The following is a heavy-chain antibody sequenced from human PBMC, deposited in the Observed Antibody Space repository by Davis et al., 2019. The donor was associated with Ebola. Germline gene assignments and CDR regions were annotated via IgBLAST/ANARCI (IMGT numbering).Heavy chain of an antibody. J-gene: IGHJ4*02. D-gene: IGHD1-1*01. CDR1: GGSFSGYY. V-gene: IGHV4-34*01. Sequence: MPGGSLRLSCAVYGGSFSGYYWSWIRQPPGKGLEWIGEINHSGSTNYNPSLKSRVTISVDTSKNQFSLKLSSVTAADTAVYYCARVRGFRNWNRFDYWGQGTLVTVPS. CDR2: INHSGST. CDR3: ARVRGFRNWNRFDY.